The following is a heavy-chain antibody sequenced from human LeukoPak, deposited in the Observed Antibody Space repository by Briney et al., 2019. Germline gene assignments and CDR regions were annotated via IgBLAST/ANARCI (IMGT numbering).Heavy chain of an antibody. CDR1: GFTFSSYW. CDR3: ARDFQLLWFGEYYFDY. V-gene: IGHV3-7*01. Sequence: PGGSLRLSCAASGFTFSSYWMSWVRQAPGKGLEWVANIKQDGSEKYYVDSVKGRFPISRDNAKNSLYLQMNSLRAEDTAVYYCARDFQLLWFGEYYFDYWGQGTLVTVSS. CDR2: IKQDGSEK. J-gene: IGHJ4*02. D-gene: IGHD3-10*01.